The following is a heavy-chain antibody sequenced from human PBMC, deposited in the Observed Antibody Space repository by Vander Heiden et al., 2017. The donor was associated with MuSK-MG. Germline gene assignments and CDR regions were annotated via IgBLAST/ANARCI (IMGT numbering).Heavy chain of an antibody. Sequence: EVQLVESGGGLVQLGGSLRRSCAASGFTVSNKYMSWVRQAPGKGLEWVSVIYSGGSTYYAESVKGRVTISRDNSKNTLYSQMNSLRAEETAVYYCARDLYYDDSSGAVRYFDYWGQVTMVTVSS. CDR1: GFTVSNKY. V-gene: IGHV3-66*01. CDR2: IYSGGST. D-gene: IGHD3-22*01. CDR3: ARDLYYDDSSGAVRYFDY. J-gene: IGHJ4*02.